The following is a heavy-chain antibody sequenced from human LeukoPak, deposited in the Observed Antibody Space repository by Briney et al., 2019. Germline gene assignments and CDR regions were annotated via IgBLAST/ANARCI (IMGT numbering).Heavy chain of an antibody. J-gene: IGHJ6*03. CDR2: IYYSGST. D-gene: IGHD3-10*01. CDR3: ARALGGRDYHTEYYYYYYYMDV. V-gene: IGHV4-30-4*08. Sequence: SQTLSLTCTVSGGSISSGDYYWSWIRQPPGKGLEWIGYIYYSGSTYYNPSLKSRVTISVDTSKNQFSLKLSSVTAADTAVYYYARALGGRDYHTEYYYYYYYMDVWGKGTTVTVSS. CDR1: GGSISSGDYY.